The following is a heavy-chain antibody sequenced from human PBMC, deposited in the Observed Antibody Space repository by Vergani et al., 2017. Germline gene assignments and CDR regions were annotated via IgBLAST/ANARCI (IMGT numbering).Heavy chain of an antibody. Sequence: QVQLQESGPGLVKPSETLSLTCTVSGGSISSYYWSWIRQPPGKGLEWIGYIYYSGSTNYNPSLKSRVTISVDTSKNQFSLKLSSVTAADTAVYYCARAYYYGSGSLDVGGQGTTVTVSS. V-gene: IGHV4-59*01. CDR2: IYYSGST. CDR1: GGSISSYY. CDR3: ARAYYYGSGSLDV. D-gene: IGHD3-10*01. J-gene: IGHJ6*02.